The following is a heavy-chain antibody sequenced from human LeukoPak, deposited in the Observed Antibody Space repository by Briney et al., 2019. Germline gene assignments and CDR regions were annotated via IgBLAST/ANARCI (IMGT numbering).Heavy chain of an antibody. V-gene: IGHV3-53*01. CDR1: GFTVSSNY. J-gene: IGHJ4*02. CDR3: AREMVRGVIDY. D-gene: IGHD3-10*01. CDR2: IYSGGST. Sequence: PGGSLRLSCAASGFTVSSNYMSWVRQAPGKGLEWVSVIYSGGSTYYADSVKGRFTISRDNSKNTLYLQMNSPRAEDTAVYYCAREMVRGVIDYWGQGTLVTVSS.